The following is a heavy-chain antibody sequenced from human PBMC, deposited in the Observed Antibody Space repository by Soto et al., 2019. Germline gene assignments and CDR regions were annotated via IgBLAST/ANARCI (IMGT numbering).Heavy chain of an antibody. J-gene: IGHJ4*02. CDR2: IYYSGST. CDR3: ARAYYGDYPYFDY. Sequence: TLSLTCAVSGGSFSSYYWSWIRQPPGEGLEWIGSIYYSGSTNYNPSLKSRVTISIDTSKSLFSLKLSSLTSADTAVYFCARAYYGDYPYFDYWGQGALVTVSS. CDR1: GGSFSSYY. D-gene: IGHD4-17*01. V-gene: IGHV4-59*01.